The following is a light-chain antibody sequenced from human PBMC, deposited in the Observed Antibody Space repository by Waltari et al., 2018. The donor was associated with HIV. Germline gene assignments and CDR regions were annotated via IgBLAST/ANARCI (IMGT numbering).Light chain of an antibody. CDR2: RNN. CDR3: ATWDDSLSGLWV. Sequence: QSVLTQPPSASGTTGQRVTISCSGSSSNIGSSYVYWYKQLPGTDAKLLMYRNNPRPSGVPDRFSGSKSGTSASLAISGLRSEDEADYYCATWDDSLSGLWVFGGGTKLTVL. V-gene: IGLV1-47*01. J-gene: IGLJ3*02. CDR1: SSNIGSSY.